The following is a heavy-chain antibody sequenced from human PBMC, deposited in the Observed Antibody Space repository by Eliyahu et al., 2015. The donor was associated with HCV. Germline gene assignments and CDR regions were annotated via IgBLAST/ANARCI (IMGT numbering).Heavy chain of an antibody. CDR3: AKALRRYCSSTSCYAFDY. CDR2: ISGSGGST. D-gene: IGHD2-2*01. J-gene: IGHJ4*02. CDR1: GFXFSSYA. V-gene: IGHV3-23*01. Sequence: EVQLLESGGGLVQPGGSLRLSCAASGFXFSSYAMSWVRQAPGKGLEWVSAISGSGGSTYYADSVKGRFTISRDNSKNTLYLQMNSLRAEDTAVYYCAKALRRYCSSTSCYAFDYWGQGTLVTVSS.